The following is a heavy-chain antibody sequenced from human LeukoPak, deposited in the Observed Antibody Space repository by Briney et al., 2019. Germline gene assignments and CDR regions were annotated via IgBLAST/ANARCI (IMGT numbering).Heavy chain of an antibody. V-gene: IGHV4-34*01. J-gene: IGHJ4*02. CDR3: ARGPRSRRLLLFFVY. CDR2: INHSGST. D-gene: IGHD3-16*02. CDR1: GGSFSGHY. Sequence: SETLSLTCAVYGGSFSGHYWSWIRQPPGKGLEWIGEINHSGSTNYNPSLKSRVTISVDTSKNQFSLKLSSVTAADTAVYYCARGPRSRRLLLFFVYWGQGTLVTVSS.